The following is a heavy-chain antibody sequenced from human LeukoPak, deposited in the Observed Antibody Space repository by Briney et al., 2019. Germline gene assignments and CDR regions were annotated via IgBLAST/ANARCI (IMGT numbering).Heavy chain of an antibody. CDR1: GFTFSSYS. J-gene: IGHJ4*02. CDR3: ARDTYGSGSYYNAPLDY. Sequence: PGGSLRLSCAASGFTFSSYSMNWVRQAPGKGLEWVSYISSGGSGIYYADSVKGRFTISRDNARKSLYLQMNSLRAEDTAVYYCARDTYGSGSYYNAPLDYWGQGTLVTVSS. CDR2: ISSGGSGI. D-gene: IGHD3-10*01. V-gene: IGHV3-48*01.